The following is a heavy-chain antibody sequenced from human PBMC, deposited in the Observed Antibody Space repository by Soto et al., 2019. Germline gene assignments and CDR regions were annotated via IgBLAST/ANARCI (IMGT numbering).Heavy chain of an antibody. CDR2: MNPNSGNT. Sequence: ASVKVSCKASGYTCTSSDINCVLQSTGQGLEWMGWMNPNSGNTGYAQKFQGRVTMTRNTSISTAYMELSSLRSEDTAVYYCASTIAASGRAFDIWGQGTMVTVSS. CDR1: GYTCTSSD. D-gene: IGHD6-6*01. J-gene: IGHJ3*02. CDR3: ASTIAASGRAFDI. V-gene: IGHV1-8*01.